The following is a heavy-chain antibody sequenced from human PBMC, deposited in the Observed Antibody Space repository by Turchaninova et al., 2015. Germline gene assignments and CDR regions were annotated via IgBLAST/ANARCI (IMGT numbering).Heavy chain of an antibody. V-gene: IGHV4-59*01. CDR1: GGSIRKYY. CDR2: INYSGNI. D-gene: IGHD6-19*01. Sequence: QVQLQESGPGRVKPSETLSLTCTVSGGSIRKYYWSWIRQPPRKGLDWIGYINYSGNINHNPSLKSRVTISVDTSKSQFSLRLNSVTTADTAVYYCAGAGQWLAFDYWGQGSLVTVSS. CDR3: AGAGQWLAFDY. J-gene: IGHJ4*02.